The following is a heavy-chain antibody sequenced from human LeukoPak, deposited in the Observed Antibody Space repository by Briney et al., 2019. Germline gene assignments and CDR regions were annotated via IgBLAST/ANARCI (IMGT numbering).Heavy chain of an antibody. V-gene: IGHV1-2*02. CDR2: INPNSGGT. Sequence: VASVKVSCKASGYTLTGYYMHWVRQAPGQGLEWMGWINPNSGGTNYAQKFQGRVTMTRDTSISTAYMELSRLRSDDTAVYYCARVDDFWSGYLDYWGQGTLVTVSS. D-gene: IGHD3-3*01. CDR1: GYTLTGYY. CDR3: ARVDDFWSGYLDY. J-gene: IGHJ4*02.